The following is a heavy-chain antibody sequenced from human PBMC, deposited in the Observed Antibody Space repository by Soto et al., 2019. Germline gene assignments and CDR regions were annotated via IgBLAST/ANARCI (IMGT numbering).Heavy chain of an antibody. Sequence: ASVKVSCKASGYTFTSYGISWVRQAPGQGLEWMGWISAYNGNTNYAQKLQGRVTMTTDTSTSTAYMELRSLRSDDTAVDYCARDSRCSSTSCPYYYYYYMDVWGKGTTVTVSS. CDR1: GYTFTSYG. CDR2: ISAYNGNT. V-gene: IGHV1-18*01. D-gene: IGHD2-2*01. J-gene: IGHJ6*03. CDR3: ARDSRCSSTSCPYYYYYYMDV.